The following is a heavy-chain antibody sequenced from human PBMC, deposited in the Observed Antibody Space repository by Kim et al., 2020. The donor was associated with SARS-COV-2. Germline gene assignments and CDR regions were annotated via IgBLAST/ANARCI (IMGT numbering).Heavy chain of an antibody. CDR2: ISSSGSTI. J-gene: IGHJ2*01. Sequence: GGSLRLSCAASGFTFSSYEMNWVRQAPGKGLEWVSYISSSGSTIYYADSVKGRFTISRDNAKNSLYLQMNSLRAEDTAVYYCARGGIDDYYDSSGYYNPHWYFDLWGRGTLVTVSS. CDR1: GFTFSSYE. D-gene: IGHD3-22*01. V-gene: IGHV3-48*03. CDR3: ARGGIDDYYDSSGYYNPHWYFDL.